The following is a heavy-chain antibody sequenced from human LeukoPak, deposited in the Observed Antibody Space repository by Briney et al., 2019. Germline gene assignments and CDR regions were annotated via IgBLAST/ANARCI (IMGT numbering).Heavy chain of an antibody. CDR3: ARAPSTTDILTGYYIYWFDP. D-gene: IGHD3-9*01. J-gene: IGHJ5*02. V-gene: IGHV1-46*01. CDR1: GYTFTSYY. CDR2: INPSGGST. Sequence: ASVKVSCKASGYTFTSYYMHWVRQAPGQGLEWMGIINPSGGSTGYAQKFQGRVTMTGDTSTSTVYMELSSLRSEDTAVYYCARAPSTTDILTGYYIYWFDPWGQGTLVTVSS.